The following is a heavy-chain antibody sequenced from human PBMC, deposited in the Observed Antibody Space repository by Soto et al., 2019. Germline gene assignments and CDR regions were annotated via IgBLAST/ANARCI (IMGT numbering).Heavy chain of an antibody. Sequence: PGGSLRLSCAVSGFTFTSFAMAWVRQGPGKGLECVSVITGSGGGTYYAASVKGRFTISRDNSKNTLYLQMNSLRAEDTAVYYCARNESRWLQSVDYWGQGTLVTVSS. CDR2: ITGSGGGT. CDR3: ARNESRWLQSVDY. D-gene: IGHD5-12*01. V-gene: IGHV3-23*01. J-gene: IGHJ4*02. CDR1: GFTFTSFA.